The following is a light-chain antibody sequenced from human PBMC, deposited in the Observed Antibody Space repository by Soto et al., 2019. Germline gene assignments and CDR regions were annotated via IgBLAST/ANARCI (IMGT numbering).Light chain of an antibody. V-gene: IGLV2-8*01. J-gene: IGLJ3*02. Sequence: QSALAQPPFASGSPGQSVTISCTGSGSDIGAYNFVSWYQQHPGKAPKLMIFGVTERPSGVPDRFSGSKSGNTASLTVSGLQADDEAIYYWYSYAGRNVWVFGGGTKLTVL. CDR3: YSYAGRNVWV. CDR1: GSDIGAYNF. CDR2: GVT.